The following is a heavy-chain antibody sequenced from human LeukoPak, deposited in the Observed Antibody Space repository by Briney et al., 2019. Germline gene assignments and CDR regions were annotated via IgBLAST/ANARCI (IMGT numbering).Heavy chain of an antibody. V-gene: IGHV3-48*02. J-gene: IGHJ4*02. Sequence: PGGSLRLFCAASGFTFSSYSMNWVRQAPGKGLEWVSYISSSSTIYYADSVKGRFTISRDNAKNSLYLQMNSLRDEDTAVYYCARGSASRGIDYWGQGTLVTVSS. CDR2: ISSSSTI. CDR1: GFTFSSYS. D-gene: IGHD3-10*01. CDR3: ARGSASRGIDY.